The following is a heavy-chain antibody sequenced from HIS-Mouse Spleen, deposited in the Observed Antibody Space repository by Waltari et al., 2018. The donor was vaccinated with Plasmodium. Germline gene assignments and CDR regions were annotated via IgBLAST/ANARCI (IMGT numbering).Heavy chain of an antibody. V-gene: IGHV4-38-2*02. Sequence: QVQLQESGPGLVKPSETLSLTCTVSGYSISSGYYWGWIRQPPGKGLEWIGSIYHRWSTDYNQSLKSRGTISVDTSKNQFSLKLSAVTAADTAVYYWARAESSIAARHYYYYGMDVWGQGTTVTVSS. D-gene: IGHD6-6*01. CDR2: IYHRWST. CDR1: GYSISSGYY. J-gene: IGHJ6*02. CDR3: ARAESSIAARHYYYYGMDV.